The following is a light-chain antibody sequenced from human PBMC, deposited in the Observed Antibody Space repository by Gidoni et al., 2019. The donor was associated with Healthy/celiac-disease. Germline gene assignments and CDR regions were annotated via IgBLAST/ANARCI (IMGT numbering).Light chain of an antibody. V-gene: IGKV3-11*01. Sequence: EIVLTQSPATLSFSPGERATLSCRASQSVSSYLAWYQQKPGQAPRLLLYDASNRATGIPARFSGSGSGTDFTLTTSSLEPEDFAVYYCQQRSNWPPTWTFGQGTKVEIK. J-gene: IGKJ1*01. CDR1: QSVSSY. CDR3: QQRSNWPPTWT. CDR2: DAS.